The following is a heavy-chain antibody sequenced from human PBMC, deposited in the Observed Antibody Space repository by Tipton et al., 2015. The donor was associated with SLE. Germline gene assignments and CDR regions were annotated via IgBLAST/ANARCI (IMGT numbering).Heavy chain of an antibody. D-gene: IGHD6-13*01. CDR2: IYAGGNT. Sequence: GSLRLSCAASGFTFSRYWMHWVRQAPGKGLVWVSVIYAGGNTLYADSVTGRFTISRDNSKNTVYLQMNSLRPEDTALYYCAKDRVASIGTIDYWGQGAQVTVSS. CDR1: GFTFSRYW. J-gene: IGHJ4*02. V-gene: IGHV3-53*05. CDR3: AKDRVASIGTIDY.